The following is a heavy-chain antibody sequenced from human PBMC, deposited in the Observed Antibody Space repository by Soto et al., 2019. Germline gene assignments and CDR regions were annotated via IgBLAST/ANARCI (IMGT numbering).Heavy chain of an antibody. J-gene: IGHJ4*02. CDR3: ATSYGSGSTHFDS. CDR2: VNPIVGMP. V-gene: IGHV1-69*02. CDR1: GGTFNSYT. Sequence: QVRLVQSGAELKKPGSSVKVSCSASGGTFNSYTIHWVRQAPGQGLEWVGRVNPIVGMPTSALKFQGRVTINADRSTTKAYMDLSSLKSEDTAIYYCATSYGSGSTHFDSWGQGTLVTVSS. D-gene: IGHD3-10*01.